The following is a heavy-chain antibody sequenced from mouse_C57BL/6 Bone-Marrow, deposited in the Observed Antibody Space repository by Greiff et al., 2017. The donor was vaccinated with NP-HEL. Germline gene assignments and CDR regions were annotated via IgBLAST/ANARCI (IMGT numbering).Heavy chain of an antibody. D-gene: IGHD2-5*01. CDR1: GFTFSSYG. Sequence: EVKLVESGGDLVKPGGSLKLSCAASGFTFSSYGMSWVRQTLDKRLEWVATISSGGSYTYYPDSVKGRFTISRDNAKNTLYLQMSSLKSEDTAMYYCARHTRSYYSSFDYWGQGTTLTVSS. V-gene: IGHV5-6*02. CDR3: ARHTRSYYSSFDY. CDR2: ISSGGSYT. J-gene: IGHJ2*01.